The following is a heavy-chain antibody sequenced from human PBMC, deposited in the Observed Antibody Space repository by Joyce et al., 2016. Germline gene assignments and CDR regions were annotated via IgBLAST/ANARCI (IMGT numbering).Heavy chain of an antibody. V-gene: IGHV3-7*03. CDR3: ARGRGMGV. J-gene: IGHJ6*02. CDR1: GLTFTTFW. CDR2: INEDGSDQ. Sequence: EAQLVESGGALVQPGESVKLSCAASGLTFTTFWMSWARPAPGKGLEWLANINEDGSDQYYVDSVRGRFTISRDNAKNSLYLQMNSLRAEDTAVYYCARGRGMGVWGQGTTVIVSS.